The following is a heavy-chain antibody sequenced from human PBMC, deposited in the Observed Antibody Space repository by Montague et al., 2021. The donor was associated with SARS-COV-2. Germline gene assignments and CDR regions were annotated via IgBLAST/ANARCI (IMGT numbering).Heavy chain of an antibody. CDR1: GFTFSSYG. Sequence: SLRLSCPASGFTFSSYGMHWVRQAPGKGLEWVAVIWYDGSNKYYADSVKGRFTISRDNSKNALYLQMNSLRAEDTAVYYCARDEDRGYNWNAHGMDVWGQGTTVTVSS. CDR2: IWYDGSNK. CDR3: ARDEDRGYNWNAHGMDV. J-gene: IGHJ6*02. D-gene: IGHD1-1*01. V-gene: IGHV3-33*01.